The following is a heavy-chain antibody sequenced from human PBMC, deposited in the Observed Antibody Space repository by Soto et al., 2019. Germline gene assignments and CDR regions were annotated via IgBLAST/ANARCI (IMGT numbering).Heavy chain of an antibody. CDR2: ISWNSGSI. J-gene: IGHJ2*01. V-gene: IGHV3-9*01. CDR3: AKDIGSGWPSYCYFDL. Sequence: EVQLVESGGGLVQPGRSLRLSCAASGFTFDDYAMHWVRQAPGKGLEWVSGISWNSGSIGYADSVKGRFTISRDNAKNSLYLQMNSLRAEDTALYYCAKDIGSGWPSYCYFDLWGRGTLVTVSS. CDR1: GFTFDDYA. D-gene: IGHD6-19*01.